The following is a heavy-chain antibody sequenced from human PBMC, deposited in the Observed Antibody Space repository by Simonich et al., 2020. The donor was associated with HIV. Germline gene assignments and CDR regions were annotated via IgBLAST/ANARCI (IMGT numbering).Heavy chain of an antibody. CDR1: GGSFSGYY. V-gene: IGHV4-34*01. D-gene: IGHD2-2*01. Sequence: QVQLQQWGAGLLKPSETLSLTCAGYGGSFSGYYWSWIRQPPGKGLEWIGEINHRGRTNSNPSLKSRVPISVDTSKNQFSLKLSSVTASDTAVYYCARGFYQRLYYFDYWGQGTLVTVSS. CDR3: ARGFYQRLYYFDY. J-gene: IGHJ4*02. CDR2: INHRGRT.